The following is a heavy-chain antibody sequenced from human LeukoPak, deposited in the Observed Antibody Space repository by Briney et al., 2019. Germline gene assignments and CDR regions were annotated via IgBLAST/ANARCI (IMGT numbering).Heavy chain of an antibody. Sequence: GGSLRLSCAASGFTFSSYGMTWVRQAPGKGLEWVSFVSENGRATDYADSVRGRFAISRDSSENTPYLQMTSLRAEDTAVYYCALRLMRGYNWGCYFDYWGQGTLVTVSS. CDR3: ALRLMRGYNWGCYFDY. CDR1: GFTFSSYG. CDR2: VSENGRAT. D-gene: IGHD5-24*01. J-gene: IGHJ4*02. V-gene: IGHV3-23*01.